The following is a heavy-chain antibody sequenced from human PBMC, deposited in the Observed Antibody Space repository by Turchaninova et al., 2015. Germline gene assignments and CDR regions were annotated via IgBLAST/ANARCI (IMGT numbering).Heavy chain of an antibody. J-gene: IGHJ4*02. CDR1: GGPFTGYY. V-gene: IGHV4-34*01. Sequence: QVQLHQWGGGLLKPSEPLALTCAASGGPFTGYYWNWIRQTPGKGREWIGEANHSGNTNYNPSLKNRVTISVDTSKNQFSLKMNSMTAADTAVYYCARGPISLRVRGWYIFDYWGQGTLVTVSS. CDR2: ANHSGNT. D-gene: IGHD6-19*01. CDR3: ARGPISLRVRGWYIFDY.